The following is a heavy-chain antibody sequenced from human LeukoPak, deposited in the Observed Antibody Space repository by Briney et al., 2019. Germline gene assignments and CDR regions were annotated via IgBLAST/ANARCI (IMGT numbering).Heavy chain of an antibody. D-gene: IGHD2-2*01. V-gene: IGHV1-18*01. CDR3: ARDLDLGYCSSTSCQVDY. CDR1: GYTFTSYG. Sequence: ASVKVSCKASGYTFTSYGISWVRQAPGQGLEWMGWISAYNGNTNYAQKLQGRVTMTTDTSTSTAYVELRSLRSDDTAVYYCARDLDLGYCSSTSCQVDYWGQGTLVTVSS. CDR2: ISAYNGNT. J-gene: IGHJ4*02.